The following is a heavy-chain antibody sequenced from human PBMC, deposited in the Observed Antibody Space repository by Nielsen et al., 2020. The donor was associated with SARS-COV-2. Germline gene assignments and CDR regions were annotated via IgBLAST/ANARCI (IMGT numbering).Heavy chain of an antibody. CDR3: ARIKLGYCSGGSCYTLDY. Sequence: WIRQPPGKALEWLALIYWNDDRRYSPSLKSRLTITKDTSKNQVVLTMTNMDPVDTATYYCARIKLGYCSGGSCYTLDYWGQGTLVTVSS. CDR2: IYWNDDR. D-gene: IGHD2-15*01. V-gene: IGHV2-5*01. J-gene: IGHJ4*02.